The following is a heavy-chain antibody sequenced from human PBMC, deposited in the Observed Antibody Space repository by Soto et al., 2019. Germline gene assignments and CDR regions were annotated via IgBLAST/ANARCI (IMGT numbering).Heavy chain of an antibody. CDR1: GCTFSSYA. J-gene: IGHJ4*02. D-gene: IGHD6-13*01. CDR2: IIPIFGTA. Sequence: SGKVSCKASGCTFSSYAISCVRQAPGQGLEWMGGIIPIFGTANYAQKFQGRVTITADESTSTAYMELSSLRSEDTAVYYCARDVAAAGTRYFDYWGQGTLVTVSS. CDR3: ARDVAAAGTRYFDY. V-gene: IGHV1-69*13.